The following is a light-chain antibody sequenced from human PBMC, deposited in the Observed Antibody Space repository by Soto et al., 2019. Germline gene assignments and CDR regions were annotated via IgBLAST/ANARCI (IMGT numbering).Light chain of an antibody. CDR1: HSVSST. J-gene: IGKJ1*01. Sequence: EIVMTQSPATLSVSPGERATLSCRASHSVSSTLAWYQQKPGQAPRLLIYGASTRATGVPGRFSGTGSGTEFTLTISSLQSEDSAVYYCQQYNNWPRTFGQGTKVDIK. CDR2: GAS. V-gene: IGKV3-15*01. CDR3: QQYNNWPRT.